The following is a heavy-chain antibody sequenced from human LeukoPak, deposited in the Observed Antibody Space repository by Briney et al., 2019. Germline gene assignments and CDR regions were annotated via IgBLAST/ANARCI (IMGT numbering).Heavy chain of an antibody. V-gene: IGHV3-23*01. CDR2: ISGSGGST. J-gene: IGHJ4*02. D-gene: IGHD6-19*01. CDR1: GFTFSSYA. CDR3: AKALASEWLTPEN. Sequence: PGGSLRLSCAASGFTFSSYAMSWVRQAPGKGLEWVSAISGSGGSTYYADSVKGRFTISRDNSENTVFLHMNTLGAEDSAIYYCAKALASEWLTPENWGQGTLVTVSS.